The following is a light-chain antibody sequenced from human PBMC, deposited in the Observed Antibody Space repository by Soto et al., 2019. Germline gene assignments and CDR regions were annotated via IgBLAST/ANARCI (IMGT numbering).Light chain of an antibody. J-gene: IGKJ4*01. CDR3: QQYYATPLT. CDR2: WAS. CDR1: QSVLFSSNNKDY. Sequence: DCVMTQSPDLLPVSLGARATSKCKSSQSVLFSSNNKDYLAWYQQKPGPPPKLIISWASTRESGVPDRFSGSGSGTDFTLNISSLQAEDVAVYYCQQYYATPLTFGGGTKVDIK. V-gene: IGKV4-1*01.